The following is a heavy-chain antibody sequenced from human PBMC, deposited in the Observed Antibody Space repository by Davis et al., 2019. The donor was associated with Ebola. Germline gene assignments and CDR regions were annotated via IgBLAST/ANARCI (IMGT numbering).Heavy chain of an antibody. J-gene: IGHJ4*02. Sequence: MPGGSLRLSCTVSGGSISSSSYYWGWIRQPPGKGLEWIGSIYYSGSTYYNPSLKSRVTISVVTSKNQFSLKLSSVTAADTAVYYCARRTDFWSGYYFDYWGQGTLVTVSS. D-gene: IGHD3-3*01. V-gene: IGHV4-39*01. CDR1: GGSISSSSYY. CDR2: IYYSGST. CDR3: ARRTDFWSGYYFDY.